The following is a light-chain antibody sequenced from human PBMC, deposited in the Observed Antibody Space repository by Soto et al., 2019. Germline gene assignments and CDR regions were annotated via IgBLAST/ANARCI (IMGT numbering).Light chain of an antibody. Sequence: IQVTYSPSTLSASLGDRVTITCRASQTIASWLAWYQQRPGKAPNLLIYKASTLASGVPARFSGSGSGTEFTLSINSLQPDDFATYYCQQYHIYSGTFGQGTKVDIK. CDR1: QTIASW. J-gene: IGKJ1*01. V-gene: IGKV1-5*03. CDR3: QQYHIYSGT. CDR2: KAS.